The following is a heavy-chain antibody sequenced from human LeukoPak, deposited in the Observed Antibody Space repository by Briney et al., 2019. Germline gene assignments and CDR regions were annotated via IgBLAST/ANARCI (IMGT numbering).Heavy chain of an antibody. CDR2: IYTSGST. D-gene: IGHD3-3*01. V-gene: IGHV4-4*07. Sequence: PSETLSLTCTVSGGSISSYYWSWIRQPAGKGLEWIGRIYTSGSTNYNPSLKSRVTMSVDTSKNQFSLKLSSVTAVDTAVYYCARDQEITIFGVVMYAFDIWGQGTMVTVSS. CDR3: ARDQEITIFGVVMYAFDI. J-gene: IGHJ3*02. CDR1: GGSISSYY.